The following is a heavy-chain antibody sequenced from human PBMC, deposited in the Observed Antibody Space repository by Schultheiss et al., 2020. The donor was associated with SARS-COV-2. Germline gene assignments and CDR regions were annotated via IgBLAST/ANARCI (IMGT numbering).Heavy chain of an antibody. Sequence: GGSLRLSCAASGFTFSSYSMNWVRQAPGKGLEWVSAISGSGGSTYYADSVKGRFTISRDNSKNTLYLQMNSLRAEDTAVYYCAKPIFGVVTESYYYYGMDVWGQGTTVTVSS. CDR2: ISGSGGST. J-gene: IGHJ6*02. D-gene: IGHD3-3*01. V-gene: IGHV3-23*01. CDR3: AKPIFGVVTESYYYYGMDV. CDR1: GFTFSSYS.